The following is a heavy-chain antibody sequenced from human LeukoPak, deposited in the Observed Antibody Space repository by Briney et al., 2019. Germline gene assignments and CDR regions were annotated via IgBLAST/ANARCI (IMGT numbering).Heavy chain of an antibody. CDR1: GGSISSYY. V-gene: IGHV4-59*01. CDR2: IYYSGST. CDR3: ARDRASIAASRGFDP. J-gene: IGHJ5*02. D-gene: IGHD6-6*01. Sequence: TSETPSLTCTVSGGSISSYYWSWIRQPPGKGLEWIGYIYYSGSTNYNPSLKSRVTISVDTSKNQFSLKLSSVTAADTAAYYCARDRASIAASRGFDPWGQGTLVTVSS.